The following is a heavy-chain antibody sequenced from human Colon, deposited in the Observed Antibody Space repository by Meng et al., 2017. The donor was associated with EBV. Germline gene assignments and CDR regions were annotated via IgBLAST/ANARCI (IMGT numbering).Heavy chain of an antibody. Sequence: GPLQDSGPGLVKPSQTLPLTCTVSGGSISSGDYYWSWIRQPPGKGLEWIGYIYYSGSTHYNPSLKSRVTISVDTSKNQFSLKVSSVTAADTAVYYCARQATGYCSGGSCYSGSIFDYWGQGTLVTVSS. J-gene: IGHJ4*02. V-gene: IGHV4-30-4*01. CDR3: ARQATGYCSGGSCYSGSIFDY. CDR1: GGSISSGDYY. CDR2: IYYSGST. D-gene: IGHD2-15*01.